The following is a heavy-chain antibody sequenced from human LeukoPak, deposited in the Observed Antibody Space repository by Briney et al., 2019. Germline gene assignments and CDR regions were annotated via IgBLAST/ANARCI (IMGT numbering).Heavy chain of an antibody. V-gene: IGHV1-69*05. D-gene: IGHD3-3*01. J-gene: IGHJ5*02. Sequence: SVKVSYKASGGTFSSYAISWVRQAPGQGLEWMGRIIPIFGTANYAQKFQGRVTITTDESTSTAYMELSSLRSEDTAVYYCARGYDFWSGSNWFDPWGQGTLVTVSS. CDR2: IIPIFGTA. CDR1: GGTFSSYA. CDR3: ARGYDFWSGSNWFDP.